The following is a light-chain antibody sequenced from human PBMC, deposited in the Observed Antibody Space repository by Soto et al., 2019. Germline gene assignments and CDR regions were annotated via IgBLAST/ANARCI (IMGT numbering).Light chain of an antibody. J-gene: IGKJ4*01. CDR2: DAS. CDR1: QSVSSY. CDR3: QQRRNGLT. V-gene: IGKV3-11*01. Sequence: EIVLTQSPATLSLSPGERATLSCRASQSVSSYLAWYQQKPGQAPRLLIYDASNRATGIPARFSGSGSGTNFTLTISSLEPEDFAVYYCQQRRNGLTFGGGTKV.